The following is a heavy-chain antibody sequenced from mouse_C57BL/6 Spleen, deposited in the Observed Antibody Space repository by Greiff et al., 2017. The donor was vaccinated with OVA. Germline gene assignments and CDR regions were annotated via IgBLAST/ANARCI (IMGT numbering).Heavy chain of an antibody. CDR2: IYPGDGDT. D-gene: IGHD1-1*01. Sequence: VQLQESGPELVKPGASVKISCKASGYAFSSSWMNWVKQRPGKGLEWIGRIYPGDGDTNYNGKFKGKATLTADKSSSTAYMQLSSLTSEDSAVYICERSRNYYGSSYADWGQGTLVTVSA. CDR3: ERSRNYYGSSYAD. CDR1: GYAFSSSW. J-gene: IGHJ3*01. V-gene: IGHV1-82*01.